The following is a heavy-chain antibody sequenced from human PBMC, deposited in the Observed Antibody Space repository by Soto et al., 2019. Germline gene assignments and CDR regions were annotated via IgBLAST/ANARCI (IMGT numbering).Heavy chain of an antibody. CDR1: GGSISSYY. D-gene: IGHD3-10*01. Sequence: PSETLSLTCTVSGGSISSYYWSWIRQPPGKGLEWIGYIYYSGSTNYNPSLKSRVTISVDTSKNQFSLKLSSVTAADTAVYYCARVTPGFGELLSYFDYWGQRTLVTVSS. V-gene: IGHV4-59*01. CDR2: IYYSGST. CDR3: ARVTPGFGELLSYFDY. J-gene: IGHJ4*02.